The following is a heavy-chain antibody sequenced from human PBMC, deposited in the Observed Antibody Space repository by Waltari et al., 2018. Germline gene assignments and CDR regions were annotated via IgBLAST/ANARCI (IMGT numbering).Heavy chain of an antibody. CDR1: GGSFSGYY. CDR3: ARAGGQGEYYDYVWGSYRH. D-gene: IGHD3-16*02. Sequence: QVQLQQWGAGLLKPSETLSLTCAVYGGSFSGYYWSWIRQPPGKGLEWIGEINQSGSTNYTPSLKGRVTISVDTSKNQFSLKLSSVTAADTAVYYCARAGGQGEYYDYVWGSYRHWGQGTLVTVSS. V-gene: IGHV4-34*01. J-gene: IGHJ4*02. CDR2: INQSGST.